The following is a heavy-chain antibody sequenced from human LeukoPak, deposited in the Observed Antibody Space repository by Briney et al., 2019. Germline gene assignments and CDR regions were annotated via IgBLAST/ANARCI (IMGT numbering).Heavy chain of an antibody. CDR3: AKDRGRRDGYNMDY. CDR2: ISWDGGST. V-gene: IGHV3-43D*04. J-gene: IGHJ4*02. Sequence: GRSLRLSCAASGFTFDDYAMHWVRQAPGKGLEWVSLISWDGGSTYYADSVKGRFTISRDNSKNSLYLQMNSLRAEDTALYYCAKDRGRRDGYNMDYWGQGTLVTVSS. D-gene: IGHD5-24*01. CDR1: GFTFDDYA.